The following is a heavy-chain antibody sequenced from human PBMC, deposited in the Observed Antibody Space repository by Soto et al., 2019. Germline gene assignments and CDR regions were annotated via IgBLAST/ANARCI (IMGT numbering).Heavy chain of an antibody. J-gene: IGHJ5*02. Sequence: ASVKVSCKASGGTFSSYAISWVRQAPGQGLEWMGGIIPIFGTANYAQKFQGRVTITADKSTSTAYMELSSLRSEDTAVYYCAGTPNPGYCSSTSCYTGYNWFDPWGQGTLVTVSS. CDR2: IIPIFGTA. V-gene: IGHV1-69*06. D-gene: IGHD2-2*02. CDR3: AGTPNPGYCSSTSCYTGYNWFDP. CDR1: GGTFSSYA.